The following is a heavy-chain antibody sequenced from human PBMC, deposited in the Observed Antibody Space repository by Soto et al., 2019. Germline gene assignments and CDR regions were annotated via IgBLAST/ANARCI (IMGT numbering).Heavy chain of an antibody. CDR2: IYYSGST. J-gene: IGHJ4*02. D-gene: IGHD3-10*01. V-gene: IGHV4-30-4*01. Sequence: QVQLQESGPGLVKPSQTLSLTCTVSGGSISSGDYYWSWIRQPPGKGLEWIGYIYYSGSTYYNPSLKSRVTISVDTSKNQFSLKLSSVTAADTAVYYCARDPMGRRRVPKPRRWGQGTLVTVSS. CDR3: ARDPMGRRRVPKPRR. CDR1: GGSISSGDYY.